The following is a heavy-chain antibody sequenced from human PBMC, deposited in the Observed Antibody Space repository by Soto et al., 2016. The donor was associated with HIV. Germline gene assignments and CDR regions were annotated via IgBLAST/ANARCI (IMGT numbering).Heavy chain of an antibody. CDR2: IYASGST. V-gene: IGHV4-61*02. Sequence: QVQLQESGPGLVKPLQTLSLTCTVSGASISSGNYCWGWIRQPAGKGLEWIGQIYASGSTNYSPSLKSRVTMSVDTSTNQFSLKLSSVTAADTAVYFXARVGSSWYTYYYYMDVVGTKGPRSPCP. D-gene: IGHD6-13*01. J-gene: IGHJ6*03. CDR3: ARVGSSWYTYYYYMDV. CDR1: GASISSGNYC.